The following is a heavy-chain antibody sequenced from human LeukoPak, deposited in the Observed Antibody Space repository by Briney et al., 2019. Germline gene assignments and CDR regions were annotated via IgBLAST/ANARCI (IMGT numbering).Heavy chain of an antibody. CDR3: SRSQFDY. CDR1: EFPFSSYW. J-gene: IGHJ4*02. CDR2: ISGDGTIK. Sequence: PGGPLRLPLKPPEFPFSSYWILWFRKAPGKGLVWVSRISGDGTIKTYADFVRGRFTISRDNTKNILYLQMNSLKVEDTAIYFCSRSQFDYWGQGVLVTVSS. V-gene: IGHV3-74*03.